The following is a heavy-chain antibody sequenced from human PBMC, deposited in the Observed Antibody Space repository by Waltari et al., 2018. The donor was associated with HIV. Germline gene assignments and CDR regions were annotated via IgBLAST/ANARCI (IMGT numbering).Heavy chain of an antibody. J-gene: IGHJ4*02. D-gene: IGHD6-13*01. CDR1: GGSFSGYY. CDR2: INHSGST. V-gene: IGHV4-34*01. Sequence: QVQLQQWGAGLLKPSETLSLTCAVYGGSFSGYYWSWIRQPPGKGLEWIGEINHSGSTNYNPSLKSRVTISVDTSKNQFSLKLSSVTAADTAVYYCARGMYSSSSNRGALDYWGQGTLVTVSS. CDR3: ARGMYSSSSNRGALDY.